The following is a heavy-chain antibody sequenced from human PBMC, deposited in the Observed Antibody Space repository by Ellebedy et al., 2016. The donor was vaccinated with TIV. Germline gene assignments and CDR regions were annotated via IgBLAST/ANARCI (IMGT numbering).Heavy chain of an antibody. CDR3: VRDWGTNQIIADY. CDR1: GYTFSSYG. Sequence: ASVKVSCKTSGYTFSSYGVSWVRQAPGQGLEWVGRISADNGNTNYAQKFQGRVTMTTDTSTNTVYMELKSLKSDDTAMYYCVRDWGTNQIIADYWGQGTQVTVSS. CDR2: ISADNGNT. D-gene: IGHD1-14*01. V-gene: IGHV1-18*01. J-gene: IGHJ4*02.